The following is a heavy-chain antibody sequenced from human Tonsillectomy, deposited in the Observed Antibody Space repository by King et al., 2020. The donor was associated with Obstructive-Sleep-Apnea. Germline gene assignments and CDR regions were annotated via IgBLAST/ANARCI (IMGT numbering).Heavy chain of an antibody. CDR1: GFTFSSYA. CDR3: AKDLPYYPSEESWFDP. V-gene: IGHV3-23*04. Sequence: VQLVESGGGLVQPGGSLRLSCAASGFTFSSYAMSWVRQAPGKGLEWVSAISGSGGSTYYADSVKGRFTISRDNSKNTLYLQMNSLRAEDTAVYYCAKDLPYYPSEESWFDPWGQGTLVTVSS. J-gene: IGHJ5*02. D-gene: IGHD1-26*01. CDR2: ISGSGGST.